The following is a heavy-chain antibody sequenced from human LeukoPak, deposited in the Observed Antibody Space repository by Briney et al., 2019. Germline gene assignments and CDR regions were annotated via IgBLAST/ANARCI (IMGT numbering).Heavy chain of an antibody. Sequence: SETLSLTCTVSGGSISSGDYYWSWIRQPPGKGLEWIGYIYYSGSTYYNPSLKSRVTISVDTSKNQFSLKLSSVTAAYTAVYYCARESGIVGATFDYWGQGTLVTVSS. J-gene: IGHJ4*02. CDR2: IYYSGST. CDR1: GGSISSGDYY. D-gene: IGHD1-26*01. CDR3: ARESGIVGATFDY. V-gene: IGHV4-30-4*08.